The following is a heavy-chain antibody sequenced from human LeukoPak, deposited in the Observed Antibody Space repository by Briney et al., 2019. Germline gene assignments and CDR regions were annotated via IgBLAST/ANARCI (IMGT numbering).Heavy chain of an antibody. Sequence: SETLSLTCTVSGGSIRSYYWSGVRQPPGKGLEWIGYISYSGSTNYNPSLKSRVTISVDTSKNHFSLKLSSVAAADTAVYYCARARGYDSGYDIYLKNSWFDHWGQGTLVTVSS. CDR2: ISYSGST. D-gene: IGHD5-12*01. V-gene: IGHV4-59*01. J-gene: IGHJ5*02. CDR3: ARARGYDSGYDIYLKNSWFDH. CDR1: GGSIRSYY.